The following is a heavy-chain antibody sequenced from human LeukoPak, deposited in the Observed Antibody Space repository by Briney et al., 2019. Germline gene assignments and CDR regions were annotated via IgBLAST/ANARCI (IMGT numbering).Heavy chain of an antibody. D-gene: IGHD6-13*01. J-gene: IGHJ4*02. CDR3: ASSWHY. V-gene: IGHV4-39*01. Sequence: PSETLSLTRTAPGGSISSSSYYWGWIRQPPGKGLEWIGSIYYSGSTYYNPSLKSRVTISVDTSKNQFSLKLSSVTAADTAVYYCASSWHYWGQGTLVTVSS. CDR1: GGSISSSSYY. CDR2: IYYSGST.